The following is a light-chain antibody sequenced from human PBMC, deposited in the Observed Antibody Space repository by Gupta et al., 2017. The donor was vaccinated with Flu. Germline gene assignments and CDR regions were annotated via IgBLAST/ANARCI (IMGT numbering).Light chain of an antibody. CDR3: VQGEKWTWA. CDR2: LVS. CDR1: KMVVYSDGNTV. Sequence: GALGERAVIASRSSKMVVYSDGNTVLLWCKQGPGRSPRRLIYLVSQRNYGVVERLSGSGWGNDFTMKISRVEGEDVGVYFCVQGEKWTWAFGQGTKVEIK. J-gene: IGKJ1*01. V-gene: IGKV2-30*01.